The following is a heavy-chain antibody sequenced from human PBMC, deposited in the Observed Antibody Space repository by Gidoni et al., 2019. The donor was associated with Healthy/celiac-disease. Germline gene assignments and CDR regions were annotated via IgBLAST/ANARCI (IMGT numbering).Heavy chain of an antibody. J-gene: IGHJ4*02. CDR3: ASHPGIAAAEDY. Sequence: HVQLVQSGAPVKKPWTPRYVSCQASGGTVSSYAISWVRQAPGQGLEWLGRIIPIFGTANYAQKFQGRVTITADKSTSTAYKELSSLRSGDTSVYYCASHPGIAAAEDYWGQGTLVTVSS. CDR2: IIPIFGTA. D-gene: IGHD6-13*01. V-gene: IGHV1-69*06. CDR1: GGTVSSYA.